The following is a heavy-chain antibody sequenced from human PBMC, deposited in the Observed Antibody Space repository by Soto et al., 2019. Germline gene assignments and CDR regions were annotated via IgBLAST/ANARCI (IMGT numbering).Heavy chain of an antibody. D-gene: IGHD4-17*01. CDR2: VWYDGST. V-gene: IGHV4-59*01. CDR1: GGSISGYY. J-gene: IGHJ5*02. CDR3: EFLPCADYRVIFYP. Sequence: PSETLSLTCTVSGGSISGYYWSWIRQPPGKGLEWIGYVWYDGSTNYNPSLKSRVTISLDTSKNQFSLKLSSVTAADTAVYYCEFLPCADYRVIFYPWPQGPLVTVSS.